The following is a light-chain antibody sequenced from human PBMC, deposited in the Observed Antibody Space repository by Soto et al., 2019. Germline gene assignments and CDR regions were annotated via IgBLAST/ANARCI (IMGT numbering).Light chain of an antibody. J-gene: IGKJ5*01. CDR1: QSVSSSR. V-gene: IGKV3D-20*01. CDR3: QHYAGGSRIT. Sequence: DIVLTQSPATLSLSPWERATLSCGASQSVSSSRLAWYQQKPALAPRLLIYDASSRATGVPDRFSGSGFGTDFTLTISRLEPEDFALYYCQHYAGGSRITFGQGTRLEIK. CDR2: DAS.